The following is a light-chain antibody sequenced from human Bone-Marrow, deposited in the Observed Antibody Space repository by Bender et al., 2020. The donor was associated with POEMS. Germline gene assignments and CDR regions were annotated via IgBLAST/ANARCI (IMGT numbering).Light chain of an antibody. CDR2: EVR. CDR1: SSDVGAYNL. Sequence: QSALTQPASVSGSPGQSITISCTGASSDVGAYNLVSWYQQHPGKAPKLLIYEVRKRPSGVSNRFSGSKSDNTASLTISGLQAGDEDDFYCCSYADNSVWVFGGGTKLTVL. CDR3: CSYADNSVWV. J-gene: IGLJ3*02. V-gene: IGLV2-23*02.